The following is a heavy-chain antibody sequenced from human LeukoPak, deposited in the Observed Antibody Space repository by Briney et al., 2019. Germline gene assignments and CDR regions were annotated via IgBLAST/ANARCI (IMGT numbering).Heavy chain of an antibody. CDR1: GYTFTGYY. J-gene: IGHJ4*02. V-gene: IGHV1-2*06. Sequence: ASVKVSCKASGYTFTGYYMHWVRQAPGQGLEWMGRINPNSGGTNYAQKFQGRVTMTRDTSISTAYMELSRLRSDDTAVYYCARTAAGTRGALLWGQGTLVTVSS. CDR3: ARTAAGTRGALL. CDR2: INPNSGGT. D-gene: IGHD6-13*01.